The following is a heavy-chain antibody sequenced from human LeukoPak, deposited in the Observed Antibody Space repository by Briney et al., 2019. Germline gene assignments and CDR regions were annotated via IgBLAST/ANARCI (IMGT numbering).Heavy chain of an antibody. CDR3: ARVLNYGGYFDWSTLFDY. CDR2: IYTVGIT. D-gene: IGHD3-9*01. V-gene: IGHV4-4*07. J-gene: IGHJ4*02. CDR1: GGSISSSY. Sequence: SETLSLTCTVSGGSISSSYWSWIRQPAGKGLEWIGHIYTVGITNYIPSLKSRVTMSLDTSKNQFSLKLSSVTAADTAVYYCARVLNYGGYFDWSTLFDYWGQGTLVTVSS.